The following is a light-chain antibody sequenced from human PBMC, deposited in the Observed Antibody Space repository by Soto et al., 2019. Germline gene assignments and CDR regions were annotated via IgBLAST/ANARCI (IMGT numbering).Light chain of an antibody. J-gene: IGKJ3*01. CDR2: AAS. Sequence: DIQMTQSPSSVSASVGDRVTITCRASQAISGWLAWYQQKPGKAPNLLIYAASHLHSGVPSRFSGSGSGTDFTLTISSLQPEDFATYFCQQANSVPFTFGPGTKVDIK. CDR1: QAISGW. CDR3: QQANSVPFT. V-gene: IGKV1-12*01.